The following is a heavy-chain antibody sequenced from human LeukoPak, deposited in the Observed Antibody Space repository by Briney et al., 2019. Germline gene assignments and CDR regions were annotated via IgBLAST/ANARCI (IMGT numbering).Heavy chain of an antibody. J-gene: IGHJ6*02. CDR1: GFTFSNAW. V-gene: IGHV3-15*07. D-gene: IGHD1-26*01. Sequence: PGGSLRLSCAASGFTFSNAWMNWVRQAPGKGLEWVGRIKSKTDGGTTDYAAPVKGRLTISRDGSKNTLYLQMNSLKTEDTAVYYCTTDSAYYYYGMDVWGQGTTVTVSS. CDR2: IKSKTDGGTT. CDR3: TTDSAYYYYGMDV.